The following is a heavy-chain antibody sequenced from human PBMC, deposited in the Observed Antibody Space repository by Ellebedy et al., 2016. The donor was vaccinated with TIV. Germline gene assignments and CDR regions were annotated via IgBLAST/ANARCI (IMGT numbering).Heavy chain of an antibody. CDR3: ARQKYYYGSGVSPTPIDY. CDR1: GGSISSSSYY. CDR2: IYYSGST. Sequence: MPSETLSLTCTVSGGSISSSSYYWGWIRQPPGKGLEWIGSIYYSGSTYYNPSLKSRVTISVDTSKNQFSLKLSSVTAADTAVYYCARQKYYYGSGVSPTPIDYWGQGTLVTVSS. V-gene: IGHV4-39*01. J-gene: IGHJ4*02. D-gene: IGHD3-10*01.